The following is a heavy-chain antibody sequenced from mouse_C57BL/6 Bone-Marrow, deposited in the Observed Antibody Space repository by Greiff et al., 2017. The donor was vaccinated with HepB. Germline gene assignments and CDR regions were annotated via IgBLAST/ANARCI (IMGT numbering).Heavy chain of an antibody. V-gene: IGHV14-4*01. Sequence: EVQLQESGAELVRPGASVKLSCTASGFNIKDYYMHWVKQRPEQGLEWIGWIDPENGDTEYASKFQGKATITADTSANTAYLQLSSLTSEDTAVYYCATFGLGDFDVWGTGTTVTVSS. J-gene: IGHJ1*03. CDR1: GFNIKDYY. CDR2: IDPENGDT. CDR3: ATFGLGDFDV. D-gene: IGHD2-4*01.